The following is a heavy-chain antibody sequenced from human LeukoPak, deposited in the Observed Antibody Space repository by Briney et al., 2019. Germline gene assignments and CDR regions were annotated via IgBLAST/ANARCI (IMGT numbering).Heavy chain of an antibody. CDR1: GFTFGKYW. J-gene: IGHJ4*02. V-gene: IGHV3-7*03. Sequence: GSLRLSCVASGFTFGKYWMSWVRQAPGKGLEWVANIKLDGSEKNYVDSVKGRFTISRDNSKNTLYLQMNSLRAEDTAVYYCAKDLLQLWFPTWSQGTLVTVSS. CDR2: IKLDGSEK. D-gene: IGHD5-18*01. CDR3: AKDLLQLWFPT.